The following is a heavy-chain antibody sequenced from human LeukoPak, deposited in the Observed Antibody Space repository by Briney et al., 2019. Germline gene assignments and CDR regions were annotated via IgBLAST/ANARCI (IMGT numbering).Heavy chain of an antibody. Sequence: SETLSLTCAVYGGSFSGYYWSWIRQPPGKGPEWIGEINHSGSTNYNPSLKSRVTISVDTSKNQFSLKLSSVTAADTAVYYCARDDCSSTSCSPLGYWGQGTLVTVSS. V-gene: IGHV4-34*01. CDR1: GGSFSGYY. D-gene: IGHD2-2*01. CDR3: ARDDCSSTSCSPLGY. CDR2: INHSGST. J-gene: IGHJ4*02.